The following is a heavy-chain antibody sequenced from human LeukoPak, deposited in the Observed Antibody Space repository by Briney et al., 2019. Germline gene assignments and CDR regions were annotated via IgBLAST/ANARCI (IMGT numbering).Heavy chain of an antibody. CDR3: AREGHHYDNNGGPPDAFDI. Sequence: GGSLRLSCAASGFPFSSYAMTWVRQAPGKGLEWVSTIFDTGFGTFYADSVKGQFTISRDNSKNTLYLQMDSLRVEDTAVYYCAREGHHYDNNGGPPDAFDIWGQGTVVTVSS. CDR1: GFPFSSYA. J-gene: IGHJ3*02. V-gene: IGHV3-23*01. D-gene: IGHD3-22*01. CDR2: IFDTGFGT.